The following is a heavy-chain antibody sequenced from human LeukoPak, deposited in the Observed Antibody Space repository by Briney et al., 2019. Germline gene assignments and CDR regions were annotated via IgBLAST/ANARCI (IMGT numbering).Heavy chain of an antibody. Sequence: GGSLRLSCVVSEFTFSSYWMHWVRQTPGKGLVWVSRINSDGSDTTYADSVKGRFTISRDNAKNSLYLQMNSLRAEDTALYYCARASEGYYYDSSGYPDDAFDIWGQGTMVTVSS. D-gene: IGHD3-22*01. V-gene: IGHV3-74*01. CDR2: INSDGSDT. CDR1: EFTFSSYW. J-gene: IGHJ3*02. CDR3: ARASEGYYYDSSGYPDDAFDI.